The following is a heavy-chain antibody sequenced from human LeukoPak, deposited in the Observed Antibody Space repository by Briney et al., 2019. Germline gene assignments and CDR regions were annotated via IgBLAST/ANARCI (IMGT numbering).Heavy chain of an antibody. J-gene: IGHJ6*03. V-gene: IGHV3-20*04. CDR3: AREWGAGTRYYYYYMDV. D-gene: IGHD6-13*01. CDR2: INWNGGST. CDR1: GFTFDDYG. Sequence: PGGSLRLSCAASGFTFDDYGMSWVRQAPGKGLEWVSGINWNGGSTGYADSVKGRFTISRDNAKNSLYLQMNSLRAEDTALYYCAREWGAGTRYYYYYMDVWGKGTTVTVSS.